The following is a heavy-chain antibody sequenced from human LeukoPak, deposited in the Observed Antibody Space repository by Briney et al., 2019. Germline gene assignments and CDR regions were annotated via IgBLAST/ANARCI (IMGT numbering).Heavy chain of an antibody. D-gene: IGHD3-22*01. V-gene: IGHV3-33*06. CDR2: IWYDGSNK. J-gene: IGHJ4*02. CDR1: GFTFSSYG. CDR3: AKDLSSGFLLFDC. Sequence: GGSLRLYCAASGFTFSSYGMHWVRQAPGKGLEWVAVIWYDGSNKYYVDSVKGRFTISRDNSKNTLYLQMNSLRAEDTAVYYCAKDLSSGFLLFDCWGQGTQVTVSS.